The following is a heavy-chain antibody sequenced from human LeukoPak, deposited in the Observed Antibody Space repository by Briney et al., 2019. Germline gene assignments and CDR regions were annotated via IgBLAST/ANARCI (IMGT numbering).Heavy chain of an antibody. CDR3: AKDLFHSSGWVLYYFDY. D-gene: IGHD6-19*01. CDR1: GFSFGSYA. J-gene: IGHJ4*02. V-gene: IGHV3-23*01. Sequence: GGSLRLSCAASGFSFGSYAMSWVRQAAGKGLEWVSEICGSVSGSGDCTHYADSVKGRFTISRDNSKNTLYLQMNSLRAEDTAVYYCAKDLFHSSGWVLYYFDYWGQGTLVTVSS. CDR2: ICGSVSGSGDCT.